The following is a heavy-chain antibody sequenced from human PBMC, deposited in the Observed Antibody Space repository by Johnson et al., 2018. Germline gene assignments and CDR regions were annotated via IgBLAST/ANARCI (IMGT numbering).Heavy chain of an antibody. D-gene: IGHD3-10*01. CDR3: AGDMEP. CDR2: ISPSCTLI. J-gene: IGHJ5*02. Sequence: VQLVESGGGLVQPGGSLRLSCAASGFPFRTYSMNWVRQDPGKGLEWVSYISPSCTLIYYAGSVKGRFTTSRNNAKNSLYLQMNSLRVEDTAVYFCAGDMEPWGQGTLVTVSS. V-gene: IGHV3-48*01. CDR1: GFPFRTYS.